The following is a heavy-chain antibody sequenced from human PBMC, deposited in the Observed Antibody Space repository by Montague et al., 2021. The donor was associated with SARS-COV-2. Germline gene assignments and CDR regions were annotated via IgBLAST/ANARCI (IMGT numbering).Heavy chain of an antibody. D-gene: IGHD3-3*01. Sequence: SETLSLTCAVYGGSFSTYYCSWIRQSPGKGLEWIGNIDHSGNTNYNPSLKRRVSISVDTSSSQFSLYLTSVTAADAAVYYCARDRTVLEWIWYGMDVWGQGTTVTVSS. J-gene: IGHJ6*02. CDR2: IDHSGNT. CDR3: ARDRTVLEWIWYGMDV. CDR1: GGSFSTYY. V-gene: IGHV4-34*01.